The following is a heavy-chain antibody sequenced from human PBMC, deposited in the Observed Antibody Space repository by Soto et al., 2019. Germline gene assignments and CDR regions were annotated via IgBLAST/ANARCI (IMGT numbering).Heavy chain of an antibody. CDR3: ARGLRITMVRGVIRRAFDI. V-gene: IGHV4-34*01. D-gene: IGHD3-10*01. CDR2: INHSGST. J-gene: IGHJ3*02. Sequence: PSETLSLTCAVYGGSFSGYYWSWIRQPPGKGLEWIGEINHSGSTNYNPSLKSRVTISVDTSKNQFSLKLSSVTAADTAVYYCARGLRITMVRGVIRRAFDIWGQGTMVTVSS. CDR1: GGSFSGYY.